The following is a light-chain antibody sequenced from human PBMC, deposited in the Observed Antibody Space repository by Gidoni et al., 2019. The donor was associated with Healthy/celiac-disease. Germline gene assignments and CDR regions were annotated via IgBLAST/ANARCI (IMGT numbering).Light chain of an antibody. CDR1: QSVSSN. Sequence: EIVMTQSPATLSVSPGERATLSCRASQSVSSNLAWYQQKPGQAPRLLIYGASTRATGIPARFSGSGSGTDFTLTISSLQSEDVAVYYCQQYKNWRTFGQGTKLEIK. J-gene: IGKJ2*01. CDR3: QQYKNWRT. CDR2: GAS. V-gene: IGKV3-15*01.